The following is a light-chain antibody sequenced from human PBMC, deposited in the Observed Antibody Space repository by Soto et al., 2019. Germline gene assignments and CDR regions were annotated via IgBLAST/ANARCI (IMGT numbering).Light chain of an antibody. CDR1: QSISSY. CDR3: QQSYSTTWT. V-gene: IGKV1-39*01. Sequence: DIQMPQSPSSLSASLGDRFTITCLASQSISSYLNWYQQKPGKAPKLLIYAASSLQSGVPSRFSGSGSGTDFTLTISSLQPEDFATYYCQQSYSTTWTFGQGTKVDI. J-gene: IGKJ1*01. CDR2: AAS.